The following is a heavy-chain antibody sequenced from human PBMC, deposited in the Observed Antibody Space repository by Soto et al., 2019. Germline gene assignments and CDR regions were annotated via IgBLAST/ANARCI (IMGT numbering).Heavy chain of an antibody. CDR3: AGNIAVAGDMSGYYYYGMDV. V-gene: IGHV3-23*01. J-gene: IGHJ6*02. CDR2: ISGSGGST. CDR1: GFTFSSYA. D-gene: IGHD6-19*01. Sequence: PGGSLRLSCAASGFTFSSYAMSWVRQDPGKGLEWVSAISGSGGSTYYADSVKGRFTISRDNSKNTLYLQMNSLRAEDTAVYYCAGNIAVAGDMSGYYYYGMDVWGQGTTVTVSS.